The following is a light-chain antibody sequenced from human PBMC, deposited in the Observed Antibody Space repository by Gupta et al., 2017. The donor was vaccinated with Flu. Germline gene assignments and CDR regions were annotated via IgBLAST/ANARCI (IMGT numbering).Light chain of an antibody. CDR3: CSDAGAYTWV. V-gene: IGLV2-11*01. J-gene: IGLJ2*01. Sequence: QSALTQPRSVSGSPGPSVTISCTGTSSDVGGYNYVSWFQQHPGKAPKLMIFDVSKRPSGVPDRFSGSKSGNTASLTISGNQAEDEADYYCCSDAGAYTWVFGGGTKLTVL. CDR2: DVS. CDR1: SSDVGGYNY.